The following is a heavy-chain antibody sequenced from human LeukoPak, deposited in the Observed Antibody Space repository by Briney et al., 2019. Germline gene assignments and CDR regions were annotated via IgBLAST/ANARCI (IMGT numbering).Heavy chain of an antibody. D-gene: IGHD3-22*01. Sequence: QPGGSLRLSCAASGFTFSSCGMHWVRQAPGKGLEWVAFIRYDGSNKYYADSVKGRFTISRDNSKNTLYLQMNSLRAEDTAVYYCAKDGSSGYYWLFDYWGQGTLVTVSS. V-gene: IGHV3-30*02. J-gene: IGHJ4*02. CDR1: GFTFSSCG. CDR2: IRYDGSNK. CDR3: AKDGSSGYYWLFDY.